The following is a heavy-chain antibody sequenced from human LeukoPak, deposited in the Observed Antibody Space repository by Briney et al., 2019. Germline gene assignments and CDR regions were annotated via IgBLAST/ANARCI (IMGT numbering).Heavy chain of an antibody. J-gene: IGHJ4*02. D-gene: IGHD2-2*01. CDR1: GGSFSGYY. CDR3: ARAPNCSSTSCYRFFDY. Sequence: PSETLSLTCAVYGGSFSGYYWSWIRQPPGKGLEWIGEINHSGSTNYNPSLKSRVTISVDTSKNQFSLKLSSVTAADTAVYYCARAPNCSSTSCYRFFDYWGQGTLVTVSS. CDR2: INHSGST. V-gene: IGHV4-34*01.